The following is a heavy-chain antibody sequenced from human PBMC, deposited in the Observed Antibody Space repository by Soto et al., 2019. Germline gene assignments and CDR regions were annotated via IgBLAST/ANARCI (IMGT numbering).Heavy chain of an antibody. CDR2: ILPMFSTG. V-gene: IGHV1-69*01. Sequence: QVQLVQSGAEVKKHGSSVKVSCKAAGGTFRRDAFSWVRQAPGQGLEWMGGILPMFSTGNYAQRFQDRVTITADESTSTVYMELSSLRTEDTAMYYCARDYMTWGQGTLVTVSS. CDR3: ARDYMT. CDR1: GGTFRRDA. J-gene: IGHJ4*02.